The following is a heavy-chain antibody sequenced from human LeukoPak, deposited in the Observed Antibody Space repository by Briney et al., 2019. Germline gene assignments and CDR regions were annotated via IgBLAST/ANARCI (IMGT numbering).Heavy chain of an antibody. D-gene: IGHD3-10*01. J-gene: IGHJ4*02. V-gene: IGHV4-39*01. CDR3: ARHRRRIWFGELLHFDY. CDR1: GGSISSSSYY. Sequence: SETLSLTCTVSGGSISSSSYYWGWIRQPPGKGLEWIGSIYYSGSTYYNPSLKSRVTISVDTSKNQFSLKLSSVTAADTAVYYCARHRRRIWFGELLHFDYWGQGTLVTVSS. CDR2: IYYSGST.